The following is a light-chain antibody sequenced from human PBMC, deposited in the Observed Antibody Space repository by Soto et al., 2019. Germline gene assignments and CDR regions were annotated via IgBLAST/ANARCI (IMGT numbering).Light chain of an antibody. Sequence: QSVLTQPPSVSGAPGQRVTISCTGSSSNIGAGYDVHWYQQLPGTAPKLLIYGNSNRPSGVPDRFSGSKSGTSASLAITGLQADDEADYYGQSYDSSLSGYVFGTGTKLTVL. J-gene: IGLJ1*01. CDR3: QSYDSSLSGYV. V-gene: IGLV1-40*01. CDR2: GNS. CDR1: SSNIGAGYD.